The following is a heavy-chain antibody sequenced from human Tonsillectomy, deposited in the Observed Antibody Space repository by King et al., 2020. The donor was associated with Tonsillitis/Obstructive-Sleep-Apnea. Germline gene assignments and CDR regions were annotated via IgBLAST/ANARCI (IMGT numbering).Heavy chain of an antibody. CDR1: GYTFTGYY. CDR3: ARDGGYYDSSGYYYEGNGFDP. Sequence: QLVQSGAEVKKPGASVKVSCKASGYTFTGYYMHWVRQAPGQGLEWMGWINPNSGGTNYAQTFQGRVTMTRDTSISTAYMELSRLRSDDTAVYYCARDGGYYDSSGYYYEGNGFDPWGQGTLVTVSS. V-gene: IGHV1-2*02. D-gene: IGHD3-22*01. CDR2: INPNSGGT. J-gene: IGHJ5*02.